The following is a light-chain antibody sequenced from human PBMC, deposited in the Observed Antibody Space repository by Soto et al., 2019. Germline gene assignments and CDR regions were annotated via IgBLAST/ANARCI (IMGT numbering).Light chain of an antibody. CDR1: QSVSSN. V-gene: IGKV3-15*01. Sequence: EIVMTQSPATLSVSPGERATLSCRASQSVSSNLAWYQQKPGQAPRLLIYGASTRATGIPARFSGSGSGTEFTLTISSLQSEDFAVYSGQQYNNWPPLTFGGGTKVEIK. CDR3: QQYNNWPPLT. CDR2: GAS. J-gene: IGKJ4*01.